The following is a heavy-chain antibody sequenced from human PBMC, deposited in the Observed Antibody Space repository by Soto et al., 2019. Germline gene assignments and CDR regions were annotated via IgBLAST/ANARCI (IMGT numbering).Heavy chain of an antibody. Sequence: QVQLVQSGAEVKKPGSSVKVSCKASGGTFSSYAISWVRQAPGQGLEWMGGIIPIFGTANYAQKFQGRVTITADESTSTAYVELSSLRSEDTAVYYCARRGSSSWGSGYGMDVWGQGTTVTVSS. V-gene: IGHV1-69*01. CDR1: GGTFSSYA. D-gene: IGHD6-6*01. CDR3: ARRGSSSWGSGYGMDV. CDR2: IIPIFGTA. J-gene: IGHJ6*02.